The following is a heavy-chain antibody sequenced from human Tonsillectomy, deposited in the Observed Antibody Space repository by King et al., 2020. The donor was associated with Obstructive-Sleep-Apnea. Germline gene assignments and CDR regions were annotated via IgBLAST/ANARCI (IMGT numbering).Heavy chain of an antibody. CDR3: AGDSTPYCGGDCYPPHY. Sequence: VQLVESGGGVVQPGRSLRLSCAASGFTFSSYAMHWVRQAPGKGLEWVAVISYDGSNKYYADSVKGRFTISRDNSKNTLYLQMNNLRAEDTAVYYCAGDSTPYCGGDCYPPHYWGQGTLVTVSS. J-gene: IGHJ4*02. CDR1: GFTFSSYA. D-gene: IGHD2-21*02. V-gene: IGHV3-30*04. CDR2: ISYDGSNK.